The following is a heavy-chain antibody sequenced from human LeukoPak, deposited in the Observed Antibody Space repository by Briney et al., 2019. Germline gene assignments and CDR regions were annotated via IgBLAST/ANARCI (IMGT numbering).Heavy chain of an antibody. Sequence: SETLTLTCAVYGGSFSRYYWSWIRQSPGKGLEWIAEIDHRGDTNYNPSVKSRVTISVDTSKNQFSLKVRSLSAADTAVYYCARGATISETGYFDFWGQGTLVTVSS. CDR2: IDHRGDT. J-gene: IGHJ4*03. CDR3: ARGATISETGYFDF. D-gene: IGHD5-24*01. V-gene: IGHV4-34*01. CDR1: GGSFSRYY.